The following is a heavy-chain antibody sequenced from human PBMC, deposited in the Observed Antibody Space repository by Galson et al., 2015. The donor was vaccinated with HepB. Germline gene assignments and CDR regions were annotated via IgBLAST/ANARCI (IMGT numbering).Heavy chain of an antibody. D-gene: IGHD3-10*01. J-gene: IGHJ5*02. V-gene: IGHV1-46*04. CDR3: ARSGAMVRGVMGFDP. CDR1: GYTFTSYY. CDR2: INPSGGST. Sequence: SVKVSCKASGYTFTSYYMHWVRQAPGQGLEWMGIINPSGGSTSYAQKLQGRVTMTRDTSTSTVYMELSSLRSEDTAVYYCARSGAMVRGVMGFDPWGQGTLVTVSS.